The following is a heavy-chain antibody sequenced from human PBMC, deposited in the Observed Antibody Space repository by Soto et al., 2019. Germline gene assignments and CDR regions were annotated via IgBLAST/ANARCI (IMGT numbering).Heavy chain of an antibody. CDR2: ISYDGSNK. J-gene: IGHJ4*02. CDR1: GFTFSSYA. CDR3: ARAPASGPLWEPTCFDY. Sequence: PGGSLRLSCAASGFTFSSYAMHWVRQAPGKGLEWVAVISYDGSNKYYADSVKGRFSISRDNSKNTLYLQMNSLRAEDTAVHYCARAPASGPLWEPTCFDYWGQGTLVTSPQ. V-gene: IGHV3-30-3*01. D-gene: IGHD1-26*01.